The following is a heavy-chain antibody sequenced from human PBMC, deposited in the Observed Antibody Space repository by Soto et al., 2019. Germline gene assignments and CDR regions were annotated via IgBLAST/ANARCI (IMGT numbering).Heavy chain of an antibody. CDR3: VRDVGQAARNV. CDR1: GDSISSFY. Sequence: QVQLQESGPGLVKPSETLSLTCIVSGDSISSFYWSWIRQPPGKELEWIGHIYYSGSTNYNPSLKSRVTISVDTSKNQFSLKLTSVTAADTAVYYCVRDVGQAARNVWGQGTLVTVSS. V-gene: IGHV4-59*01. CDR2: IYYSGST. D-gene: IGHD6-25*01. J-gene: IGHJ4*02.